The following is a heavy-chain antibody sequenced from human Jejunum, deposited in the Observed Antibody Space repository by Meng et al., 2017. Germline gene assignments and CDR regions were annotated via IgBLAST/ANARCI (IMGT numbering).Heavy chain of an antibody. D-gene: IGHD4-17*01. CDR3: TRQSPDYGDSLFDY. J-gene: IGHJ4*02. V-gene: IGHV3-48*03. CDR1: GFTFSSYE. CDR2: INRSGGDI. Sequence: GESLKISCAGSGFTFSSYEMSWVRQAPGKGLEWVSYINRSGGDIKYAESVKGRFTISRDNAKNTLYLQMNSLKTEDTAVYYCTRQSPDYGDSLFDYWGLGTLVTFSS.